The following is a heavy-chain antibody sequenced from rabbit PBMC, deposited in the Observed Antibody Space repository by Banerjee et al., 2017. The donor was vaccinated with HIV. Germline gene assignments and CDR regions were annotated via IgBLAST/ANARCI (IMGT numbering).Heavy chain of an antibody. J-gene: IGHJ4*01. Sequence: QQQLEESGGGLVKPGGTLTLTCKASGIDFSSYYRMCWVRQAPGRGLELIACIYTGSSGDTYYASWAKGRFTISKTSSTTVTLQMTSLTAADTATYFCARESVGYVTYPYTTLMTFNLWGQGTLVTVS. CDR2: IYTGSSGDT. D-gene: IGHD6-1*01. CDR3: ARESVGYVTYPYTTLMTFNL. V-gene: IGHV1S45*01. CDR1: GIDFSSYYR.